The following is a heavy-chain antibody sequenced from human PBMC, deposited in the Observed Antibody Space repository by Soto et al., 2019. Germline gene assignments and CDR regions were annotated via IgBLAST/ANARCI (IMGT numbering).Heavy chain of an antibody. V-gene: IGHV3-30*18. CDR2: ISYDGSNK. Sequence: PGGSLRLSCAPSGFTFSSYGMHWVRQAPGKGLEWVAVISYDGSNKYYADSVKGRFTISRDNSKNTLYLQMNSLRAEDTAVYYCAKDISKAFDIWGQGTMVTVSS. CDR3: AKDISKAFDI. J-gene: IGHJ3*02. CDR1: GFTFSSYG.